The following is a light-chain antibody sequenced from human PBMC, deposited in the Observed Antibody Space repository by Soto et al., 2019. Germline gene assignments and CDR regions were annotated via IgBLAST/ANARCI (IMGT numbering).Light chain of an antibody. CDR2: VAS. J-gene: IGKJ4*01. V-gene: IGKV3-15*01. CDR1: QSVNSN. CDR3: QQYNVWPLT. Sequence: EIVMTQSPVTLSVSPGDRATLSCRASQSVNSNLAWYQHKPGQTPKLLIYVASTRATGIPARFSGSGSVTEFTLTITSLQSEDVAVDYCQQYNVWPLTFGGGTKVEFK.